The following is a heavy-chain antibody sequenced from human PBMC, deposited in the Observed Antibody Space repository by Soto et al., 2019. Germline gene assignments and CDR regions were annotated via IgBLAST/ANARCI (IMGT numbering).Heavy chain of an antibody. V-gene: IGHV1-69*12. CDR1: GGSLSNYG. D-gene: IGHD3-22*01. CDR2: IIPVFGTP. CDR3: ARGDATKIVVTTYYAMDV. J-gene: IGHJ6*02. Sequence: QVQLVQSGAEMKKRGSSVKVSCKASGGSLSNYGISWVRQAPGQGLEWMGAIIPVFGTPNYAQKFQDRVTITADESTTTVYMEVRSLTSEDTAVYYCARGDATKIVVTTYYAMDVWGQGTTVTVSS.